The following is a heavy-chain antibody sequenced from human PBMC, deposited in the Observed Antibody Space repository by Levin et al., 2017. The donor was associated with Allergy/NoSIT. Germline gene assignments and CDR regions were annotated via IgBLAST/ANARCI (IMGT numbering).Heavy chain of an antibody. CDR1: GFTFSNYA. CDR3: AVQRSPGIVDATMGFDY. Sequence: TGESLKISCAASGFTFSNYAMHWVRQAPGKGPEWVAVISYDGSGKYYADSVKGRFTISRDNSKNTLSLQVNSLKPEDTAVYYCAVQRSPGIVDATMGFDYWGQGTLVTVSS. D-gene: IGHD1-26*01. CDR2: ISYDGSGK. J-gene: IGHJ4*02. V-gene: IGHV3-30-3*01.